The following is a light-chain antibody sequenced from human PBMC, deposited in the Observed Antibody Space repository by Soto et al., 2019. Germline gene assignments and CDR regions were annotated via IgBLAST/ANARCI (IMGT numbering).Light chain of an antibody. V-gene: IGLV2-8*01. J-gene: IGLJ2*01. CDR3: SSYAGSNNLVV. CDR1: SSDVGTYNY. Sequence: QSALTQPPSASGSPGQSVTISCTGTSSDVGTYNYVSWYQQHPGKAPTVMIYEVSKRPSGVPDRFSGSKSGNTASLTVSGLQAEDEADYYCSSYAGSNNLVVFGGGTKLTVL. CDR2: EVS.